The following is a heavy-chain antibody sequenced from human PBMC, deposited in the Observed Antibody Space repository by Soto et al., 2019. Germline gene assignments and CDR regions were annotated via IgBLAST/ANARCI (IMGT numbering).Heavy chain of an antibody. J-gene: IGHJ4*02. CDR2: IIPIFGTA. CDR3: ARLSGYSYGSMVY. CDR1: GGTFSSYA. Sequence: GASVKVSCKASGGTFSSYAISWVRQAPGQGLEWMGGIIPIFGTANYAQKFQGRVKITADESTSTAYMELSSLRSEDTAVYYCARLSGYSYGSMVYWGQGTLVTVSS. D-gene: IGHD5-18*01. V-gene: IGHV1-69*13.